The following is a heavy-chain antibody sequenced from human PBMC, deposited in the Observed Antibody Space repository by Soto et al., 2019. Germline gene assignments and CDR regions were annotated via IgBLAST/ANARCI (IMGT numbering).Heavy chain of an antibody. Sequence: GGSLRLSCAASGFTFSGYAMSWVRQAPGKGLEWVSYISSSSSTIYYADSVKGRFTISRDNAKNSLYLQMNNLRAEDTAVYYCARDDENALEYHYYYMDVWGKGTTVTVSS. CDR2: ISSSSSTI. V-gene: IGHV3-48*01. CDR1: GFTFSGYA. D-gene: IGHD1-1*01. J-gene: IGHJ6*03. CDR3: ARDDENALEYHYYYMDV.